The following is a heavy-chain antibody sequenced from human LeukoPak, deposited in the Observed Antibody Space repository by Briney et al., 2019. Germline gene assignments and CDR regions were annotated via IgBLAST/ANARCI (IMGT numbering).Heavy chain of an antibody. CDR3: AELGITMIGGV. D-gene: IGHD3-10*02. CDR1: GFTFSSYW. CDR2: ISSSSSYI. V-gene: IGHV3-21*01. J-gene: IGHJ6*04. Sequence: PGGSLRLSCAASGFTFSSYWMSWVRQAPGKGLEWVSSISSSSSYIYYADSVKGRFTFSRDNAKNSLYLQMNSLRAEDTAVYYCAELGITMIGGVWGKGTTVTISS.